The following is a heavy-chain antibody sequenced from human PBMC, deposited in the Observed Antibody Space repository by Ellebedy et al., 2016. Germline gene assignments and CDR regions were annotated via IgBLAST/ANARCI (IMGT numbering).Heavy chain of an antibody. J-gene: IGHJ4*02. CDR1: GGTFSSYA. V-gene: IGHV1-69*04. CDR2: IIPILGIA. D-gene: IGHD1-26*01. Sequence: ASVKVSCKASGGTFSSYAISWVRQAPGQGLEWMGRIIPILGIANYAQKFQGRVTITADKSTSTAYMELSSLRSEDTAVYYCARSRGSYFLFDYWGQGTLITVSS. CDR3: ARSRGSYFLFDY.